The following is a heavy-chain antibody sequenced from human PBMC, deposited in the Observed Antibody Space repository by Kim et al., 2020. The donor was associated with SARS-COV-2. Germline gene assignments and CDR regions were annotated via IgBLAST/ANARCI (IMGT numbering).Heavy chain of an antibody. V-gene: IGHV3-23*01. CDR1: GFTFSSYD. CDR2: ISGSGGNT. J-gene: IGHJ6*01. Sequence: GGSLRLSCAASGFTFSSYDMNWVRQVPGKGLEWVSYISGSGGNTYYPDSVKGRFTISRDNAKNTLYLQMNSLRGEDTAVYYCARHHDISVPGCDCGLDLWGRGPTVPVPS. D-gene: IGHD2-21*02. CDR3: ARHHDISVPGCDCGLDL.